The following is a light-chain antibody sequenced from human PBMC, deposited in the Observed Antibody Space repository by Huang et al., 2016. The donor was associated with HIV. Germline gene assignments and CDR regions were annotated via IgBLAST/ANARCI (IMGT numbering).Light chain of an antibody. CDR1: HSILNPFNNKNY. V-gene: IGKV4-1*01. CDR2: VAS. CDR3: QQYCFTPMT. Sequence: IVMTQSPDSLAVSLGERATINCKSSHSILNPFNNKNYLGWYQQRPGQLPNLLISVASTRESGVPYRFSGSGSGTNFTLTISSLQAEDVAIYYCQQYCFTPMTFGPGTNVEIK. J-gene: IGKJ3*01.